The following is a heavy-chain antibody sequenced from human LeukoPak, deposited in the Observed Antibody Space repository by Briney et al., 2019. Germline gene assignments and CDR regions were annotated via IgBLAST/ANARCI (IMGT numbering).Heavy chain of an antibody. V-gene: IGHV1-2*02. Sequence: ASVKVSCKASGYTFTGYYMHWVRQAPGQGLEWMGWINPNSGGTNYAQKFQGRVTMTRDTSISTAYMELSRLRSDDTAVYYCAREGIVVVPAAISGFYYYYYGMDVWGQGTTVTVSS. D-gene: IGHD2-2*02. CDR1: GYTFTGYY. CDR3: AREGIVVVPAAISGFYYYYYGMDV. J-gene: IGHJ6*02. CDR2: INPNSGGT.